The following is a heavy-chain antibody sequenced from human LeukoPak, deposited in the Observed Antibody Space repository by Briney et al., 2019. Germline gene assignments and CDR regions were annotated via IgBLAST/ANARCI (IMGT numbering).Heavy chain of an antibody. Sequence: AGSLTLSCAASGFNFSPYWMQWVRQAPGKGLVWVSRIRRGGSSTDYADSVKGRFTIARDNAKTTLYLKTDCMRAEGTAVDYCARGPSASGSYGGFDAWGQGTLVTVSS. V-gene: IGHV3-74*01. CDR1: GFNFSPYW. CDR3: ARGPSASGSYGGFDA. D-gene: IGHD3-10*01. J-gene: IGHJ5*02. CDR2: IRRGGSST.